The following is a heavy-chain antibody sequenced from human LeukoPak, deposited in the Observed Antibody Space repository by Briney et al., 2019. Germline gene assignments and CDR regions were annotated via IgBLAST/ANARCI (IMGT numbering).Heavy chain of an antibody. J-gene: IGHJ3*02. CDR2: IYSGGST. Sequence: PGGSLRLSCAASGFTVSNNYMSWVRQAPGKGLEWVSVIYSGGSTYHADSVKGRFTISRDNSRNTLYLQMNSLRAEDTAVYYCARDRSAIDVFDIWGQGTMVTVSS. CDR3: ARDRSAIDVFDI. CDR1: GFTVSNNY. V-gene: IGHV3-53*01.